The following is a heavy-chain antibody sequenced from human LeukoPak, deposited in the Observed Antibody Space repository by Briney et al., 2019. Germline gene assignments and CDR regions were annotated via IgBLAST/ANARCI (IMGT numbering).Heavy chain of an antibody. CDR3: AKRGVVIRVVLVGFHKEAYYFDS. CDR2: IGGSGGRT. Sequence: GGSLRLSCAVSGITLSNYGMSWVRQAPGEGLEWVAGIGGSGGRTNYADSVKGRFTISRDSPKNTLYLQMNSLRAEDTAVYFCAKRGVVIRVVLVGFHKEAYYFDSWGQGALVTVSS. V-gene: IGHV3-23*01. CDR1: GITLSNYG. D-gene: IGHD3-10*01. J-gene: IGHJ4*02.